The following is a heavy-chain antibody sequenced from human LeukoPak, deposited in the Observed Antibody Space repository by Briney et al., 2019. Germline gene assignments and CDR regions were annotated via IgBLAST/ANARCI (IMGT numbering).Heavy chain of an antibody. CDR1: GGSISSSSYY. D-gene: IGHD2-15*01. J-gene: IGHJ4*02. CDR2: IYYSGST. CDR3: ASHIVVVVAATRRAFTFDY. Sequence: SETLSLTCTVSGGSISSSSYYWGWLRQPPGKGLEWIGSIYYSGSTYYNPSLKRRVTISVDTSKNQFSLKLSSVTAADTALYYCASHIVVVVAATRRAFTFDYWGQGTLVTVSS. V-gene: IGHV4-39*01.